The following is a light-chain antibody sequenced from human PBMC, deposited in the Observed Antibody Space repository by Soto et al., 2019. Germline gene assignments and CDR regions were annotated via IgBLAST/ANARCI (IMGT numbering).Light chain of an antibody. CDR3: SSYTSSSTL. V-gene: IGLV2-18*02. J-gene: IGLJ1*01. CDR1: SSDVGSYDS. Sequence: QSALIQPPSVSGSPGQSVTISCTGTSSDVGSYDSVSWYQQHPGTVPKPMIYNVNTRPSGVPDRFSGSKSGNTASMTISGLQTEDEADYYCSSYTSSSTLFGTGTKVTVL. CDR2: NVN.